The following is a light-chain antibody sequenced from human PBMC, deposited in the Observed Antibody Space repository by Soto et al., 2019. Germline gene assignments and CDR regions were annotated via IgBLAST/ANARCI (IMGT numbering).Light chain of an antibody. J-gene: IGKJ3*01. V-gene: IGKV3-11*01. CDR2: DAS. CDR1: QSVSSY. Sequence: EIVLTQSPATLSLSPGERATLSCRASQSVSSYLAWYQQKPGQDPRLLIYDASNRATGIPARFSGSGSVTDFTLTISSLEPEAFAVYYCQQRSNWSLFTFGPGTKVDIK. CDR3: QQRSNWSLFT.